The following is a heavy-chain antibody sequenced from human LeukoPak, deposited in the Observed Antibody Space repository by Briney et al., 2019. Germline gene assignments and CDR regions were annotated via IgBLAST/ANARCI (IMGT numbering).Heavy chain of an antibody. V-gene: IGHV3-30-3*01. D-gene: IGHD6-13*01. Sequence: GRSLRLSCAASGFTFSNYAMHWVRQAPGKGLEWVAVISYDGSNEYYADSVKGRFTISRDNAKNSLYLQMNSLRAEDTALYYCAKDKFGYSSSSYDIWGQGTMVTVSS. CDR2: ISYDGSNE. CDR3: AKDKFGYSSSSYDI. CDR1: GFTFSNYA. J-gene: IGHJ3*02.